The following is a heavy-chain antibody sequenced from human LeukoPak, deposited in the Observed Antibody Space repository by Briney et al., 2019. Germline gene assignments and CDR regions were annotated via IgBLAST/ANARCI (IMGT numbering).Heavy chain of an antibody. CDR1: GFTFSSYA. CDR2: ISGSGGST. J-gene: IGHJ4*02. CDR3: AGKKYTSSWYGVDY. V-gene: IGHV3-23*01. Sequence: GGSLRLSCAASGFTFSSYAMSWVRQAPGKGLEWVSAISGSGGSTYYADSVKGRFTISRDNSKNTLYLQMNSLRAEDTAVYYCAGKKYTSSWYGVDYWGQGTLVTVSS. D-gene: IGHD6-13*01.